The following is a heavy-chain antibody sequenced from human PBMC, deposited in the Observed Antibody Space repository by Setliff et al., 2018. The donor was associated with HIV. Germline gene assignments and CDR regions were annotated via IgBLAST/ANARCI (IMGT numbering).Heavy chain of an antibody. V-gene: IGHV1-2*02. J-gene: IGHJ4*02. CDR1: GYTFTDYY. CDR3: ARAPQTSSNWRIWDY. CDR2: ISPYSGGT. D-gene: IGHD6-13*01. Sequence: ASVKVSCKASGYTFTDYYMHWVRQAPRQGLEWMGWISPYSGGTNFAQKFQGRVTLTRDRSITTVYMELNSLRSEDTAVYYCARAPQTSSNWRIWDYWGQGTLVTVSS.